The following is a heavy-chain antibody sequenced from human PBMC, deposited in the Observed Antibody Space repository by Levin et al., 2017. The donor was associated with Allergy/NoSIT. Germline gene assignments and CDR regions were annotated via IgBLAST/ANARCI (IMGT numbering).Heavy chain of an antibody. D-gene: IGHD5-24*01. J-gene: IGHJ4*02. CDR1: GYSISRSNW. Sequence: PSETLSLTCAVSGYSISRSNWWGWIRQPPGKGLEWIGYIYYSGSTYYNPSLKSRVTMSVDTSKNQFSLKLSSVTAVATAVYYCARTRDGYNVFDYWGQGTPVTVSS. CDR2: IYYSGST. CDR3: ARTRDGYNVFDY. V-gene: IGHV4-28*01.